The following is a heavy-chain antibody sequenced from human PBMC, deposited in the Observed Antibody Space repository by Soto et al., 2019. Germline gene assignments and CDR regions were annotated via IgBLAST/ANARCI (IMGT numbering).Heavy chain of an antibody. V-gene: IGHV1-24*01. Sequence: GASVKVSCKVSGYTLTELSMHWVRQAPGKGLEWMGGFDPEDGETIYAQKFQGRVTMTEDTSTDTAYMELSSLRSEDTAVYYCATSEQWLVRRDAFDIWGQGTTVTVSS. CDR2: FDPEDGET. CDR1: GYTLTELS. CDR3: ATSEQWLVRRDAFDI. J-gene: IGHJ3*02. D-gene: IGHD6-19*01.